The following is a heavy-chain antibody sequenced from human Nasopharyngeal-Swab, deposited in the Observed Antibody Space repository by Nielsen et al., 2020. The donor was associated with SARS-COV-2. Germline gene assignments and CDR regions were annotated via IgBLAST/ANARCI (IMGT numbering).Heavy chain of an antibody. V-gene: IGHV3-30*03. CDR3: ARNLLEFIALDY. Sequence: GGSLRLSCAASGFTFSSFGMHWVRQAPGKGLEWVAFIAHDASNEYYGDSVKGRFTISRDNAKNSVYLQMNSLRAEDTARYYCARNLLEFIALDYWGQGTLVTVSS. CDR1: GFTFSSFG. J-gene: IGHJ4*02. CDR2: IAHDASNE. D-gene: IGHD1-1*01.